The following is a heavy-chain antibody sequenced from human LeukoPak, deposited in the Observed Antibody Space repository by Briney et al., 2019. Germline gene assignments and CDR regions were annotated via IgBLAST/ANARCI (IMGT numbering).Heavy chain of an antibody. Sequence: ASVKVSYKASGGTFSSSAISWVRQAAGQGLEWMGRIIPILGIANYAQKFQGGVTITEDKSTSKAYMELRSLRSEDTAVYYCARAVDLGWFDPWGQGTLVTVSS. J-gene: IGHJ5*02. V-gene: IGHV1-69*04. CDR2: IIPILGIA. CDR1: GGTFSSSA. CDR3: ARAVDLGWFDP. D-gene: IGHD7-27*01.